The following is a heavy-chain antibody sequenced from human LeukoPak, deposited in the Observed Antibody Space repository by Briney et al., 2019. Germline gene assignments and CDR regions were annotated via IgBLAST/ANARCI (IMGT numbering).Heavy chain of an antibody. D-gene: IGHD6-13*01. J-gene: IGHJ4*02. CDR1: GFTFSNAW. V-gene: IGHV3-23*01. CDR3: AGSSWNFFDY. Sequence: GGSLRLSCAASGFTFSNAWMSWVRQAPGKGLEWVSAISGSGGSTYYADSVKGRFTISRDNSKNTLYLQMNSLRAEDTAVYYCAGSSWNFFDYWGQGTLVTVSS. CDR2: ISGSGGST.